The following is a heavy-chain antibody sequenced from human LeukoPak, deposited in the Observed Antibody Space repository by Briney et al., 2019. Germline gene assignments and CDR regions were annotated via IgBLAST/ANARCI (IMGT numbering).Heavy chain of an antibody. J-gene: IGHJ3*01. CDR3: ARDSDSNPGT. V-gene: IGHV4-4*02. Sequence: TSETLSLTCAVSGGSISSSNWWSWVRQPPGKGLEWIGSIYHSGSTYYNPSLKSRVTISVDTSKNQFSLKLSSVTAADTAVYYCARDSDSNPGTWGQGTMVTVSS. CDR2: IYHSGST. D-gene: IGHD3-22*01. CDR1: GGSISSSNW.